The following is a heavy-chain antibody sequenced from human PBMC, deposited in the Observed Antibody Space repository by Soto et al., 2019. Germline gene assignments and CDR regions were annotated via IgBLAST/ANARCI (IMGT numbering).Heavy chain of an antibody. CDR3: ARYPTYYDFWRGDYRLAGGMDV. J-gene: IGHJ6*02. V-gene: IGHV3-30*03. CDR2: ISYDGSNK. D-gene: IGHD3-3*01. CDR1: GFAVISGG. Sequence: RLCGASCGFAVISGGVHVVCQAPGKGLEWVAVISYDGSNKYYADSVKGRFTISRDNSKNTLYLQMNSLRAEDTAVYYCARYPTYYDFWRGDYRLAGGMDVWGQGTTVTVPS.